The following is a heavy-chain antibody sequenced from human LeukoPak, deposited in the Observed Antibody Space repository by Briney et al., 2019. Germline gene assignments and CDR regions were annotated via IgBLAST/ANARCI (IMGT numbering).Heavy chain of an antibody. J-gene: IGHJ4*02. V-gene: IGHV3-21*01. CDR2: ISGSSSYI. CDR1: GFTFSNYN. Sequence: GGSLRLSCSASGFTFSNYNMNWIRQTPGKGLEWVSCISGSSSYIYYADSVKGRFTISRDNAKNSLYLQMSTLRADDTAVYYCTRDASGSYSNYWGQGTLVTVSS. D-gene: IGHD3-10*01. CDR3: TRDASGSYSNY.